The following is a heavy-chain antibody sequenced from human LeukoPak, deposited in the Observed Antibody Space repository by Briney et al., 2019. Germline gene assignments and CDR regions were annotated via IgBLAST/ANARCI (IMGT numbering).Heavy chain of an antibody. J-gene: IGHJ4*02. D-gene: IGHD3-10*01. CDR3: AREVITMVRGASGY. V-gene: IGHV7-4-1*02. CDR2: INTNTGNP. CDR1: GYTFTSYA. Sequence: AASVKVSCKASGYTFTSYAMNWVRQAPGQGLEWMGWINTNTGNPTYAQGFTGRFVFSLDTSVSTAYLQISSLEAEDTAVYYCAREVITMVRGASGYWGQGTLVTVSS.